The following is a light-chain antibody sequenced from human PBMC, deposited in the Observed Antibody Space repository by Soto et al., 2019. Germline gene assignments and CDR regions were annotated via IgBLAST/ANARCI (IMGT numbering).Light chain of an antibody. CDR2: DVS. CDR1: SSDVGGSVY. CDR3: TSYTSTSTRVL. J-gene: IGLJ2*01. V-gene: IGLV2-14*01. Sequence: QSALTQPASVSGSPGQSITISCTGTSSDVGGSVYVSWYQQHPGKAPKVMIYDVSYRPSGASNRFSGSKSGNTASLTSSGLQAEDEADDYCTSYTSTSTRVLFGGGTKRTVL.